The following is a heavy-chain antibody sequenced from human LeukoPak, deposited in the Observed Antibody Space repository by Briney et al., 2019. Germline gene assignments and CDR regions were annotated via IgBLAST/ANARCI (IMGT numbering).Heavy chain of an antibody. CDR2: IYTSGST. V-gene: IGHV4-61*02. CDR3: ARVAYSSSWPNWFDP. J-gene: IGHJ5*02. Sequence: SETLSLTCTVSGGSISSGSYYWSWIRQPAGKGLEWIGRIYTSGSTNYNPSLKGRVTMSVDTSKNQFSLKLSSVTAADTAVYYCARVAYSSSWPNWFDPWGQGTLVTVSS. D-gene: IGHD6-13*01. CDR1: GGSISSGSYY.